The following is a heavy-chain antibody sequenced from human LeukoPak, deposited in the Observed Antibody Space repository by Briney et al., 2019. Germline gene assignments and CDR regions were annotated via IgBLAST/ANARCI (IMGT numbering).Heavy chain of an antibody. CDR3: ARGESGNHAGFFDI. Sequence: PSETLSLTCTVSGGSISSGGYYWTWIRQPPGKELEWIGFIYYSGSTNYSPSLKSRVTISVDTSKNQFSLKLSSVTAADTAIYYCARGESGNHAGFFDIWGQGTMVTVSS. V-gene: IGHV4-61*08. CDR1: GGSISSGGYY. D-gene: IGHD1-14*01. J-gene: IGHJ3*02. CDR2: IYYSGST.